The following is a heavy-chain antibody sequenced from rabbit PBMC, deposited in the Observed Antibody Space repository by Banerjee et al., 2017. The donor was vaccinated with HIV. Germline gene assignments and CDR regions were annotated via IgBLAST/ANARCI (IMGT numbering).Heavy chain of an antibody. CDR3: ARYVGYGVYGYAYL. D-gene: IGHD6-1*01. V-gene: IGHV1S40*01. J-gene: IGHJ4*01. CDR2: IYAGSSDST. Sequence: QSLEESGGDLVKPGASLTLTCTASGFSFSSSYYMCWVRQAPGKGLEWIACIYAGSSDSTYYASWAKGRFTISKTSSTTVTLQMTSLTAADTATYFCARYVGYGVYGYAYLWGQGTLVTIS. CDR1: GFSFSSSYY.